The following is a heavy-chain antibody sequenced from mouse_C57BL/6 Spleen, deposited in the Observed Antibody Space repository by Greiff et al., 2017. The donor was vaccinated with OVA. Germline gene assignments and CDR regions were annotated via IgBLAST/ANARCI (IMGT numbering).Heavy chain of an antibody. CDR2: INPNNGGT. V-gene: IGHV1-18*01. Sequence: VQLQQSGPELVTPGASVKIPCKASGYTFTDYNMDWVKQSHGKSLEWIGDINPNNGGTIYNQKFKGKATLTVDKSSSTAYMELRSLTSEDTAVYYCARWGTFRYFDVWGTGTTVTVSS. J-gene: IGHJ1*03. D-gene: IGHD3-3*01. CDR3: ARWGTFRYFDV. CDR1: GYTFTDYN.